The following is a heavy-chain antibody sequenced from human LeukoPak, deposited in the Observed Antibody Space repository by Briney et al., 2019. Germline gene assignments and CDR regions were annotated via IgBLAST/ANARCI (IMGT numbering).Heavy chain of an antibody. Sequence: GGSLRLSCAASGFTFSSYAMHWVRQAPGKGLEWVAVISYDGSNKYYADSVKGRFTISRDNSKNTLYLQMNSLRAGDTAVYYCASSRFDPWGQGTLVTVSS. J-gene: IGHJ5*02. V-gene: IGHV3-30*04. CDR2: ISYDGSNK. CDR3: ASSRFDP. CDR1: GFTFSSYA.